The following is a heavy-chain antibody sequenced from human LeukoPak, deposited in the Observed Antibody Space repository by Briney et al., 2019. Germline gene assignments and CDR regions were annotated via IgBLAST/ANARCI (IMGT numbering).Heavy chain of an antibody. V-gene: IGHV3-30*03. Sequence: GGSLRLSCAASGFTFSSYGMHWVCQAPGKGLEWVAVISYDGSNKYYADSVKGRFTISRDNSKNTLYLQMNSLRAEDTAVYYCAREVADYGGYYYYHYMDVWGKGTTVTISS. CDR3: AREVADYGGYYYYHYMDV. J-gene: IGHJ6*03. CDR1: GFTFSSYG. D-gene: IGHD4-23*01. CDR2: ISYDGSNK.